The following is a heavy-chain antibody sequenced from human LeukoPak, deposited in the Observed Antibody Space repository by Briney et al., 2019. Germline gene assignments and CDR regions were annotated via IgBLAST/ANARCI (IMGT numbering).Heavy chain of an antibody. CDR1: GFTFSSYA. J-gene: IGHJ5*02. CDR2: ISYDGSNK. D-gene: IGHD3-22*01. CDR3: ARGVSSGYYNWFDP. V-gene: IGHV3-30-3*01. Sequence: GGSLRLSCAASGFTFSSYAMSWVRQAPGKGLEWVAVISYDGSNKYYADSVKGRFTISRDNSKNTLYLQMNSLRAEDTAVYYCARGVSSGYYNWFDPWGQGTLVTVSS.